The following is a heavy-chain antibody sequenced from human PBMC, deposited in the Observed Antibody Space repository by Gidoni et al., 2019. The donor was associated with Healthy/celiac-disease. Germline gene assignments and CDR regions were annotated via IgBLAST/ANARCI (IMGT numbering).Heavy chain of an antibody. Sequence: QVQLQESGPGLVKPSQTLSLTCTVSGGSISSGSYYWSWIRQPAGKGLEWIGRIDTSGSTNYNPPLKSRVTISVDTSKNQFSLKLSSVTAADTAVYYCAREGNYYDSSGYYGRVDYWGQGTLVTVSS. D-gene: IGHD3-22*01. CDR1: GGSISSGSYY. CDR2: IDTSGST. CDR3: AREGNYYDSSGYYGRVDY. V-gene: IGHV4-61*02. J-gene: IGHJ4*02.